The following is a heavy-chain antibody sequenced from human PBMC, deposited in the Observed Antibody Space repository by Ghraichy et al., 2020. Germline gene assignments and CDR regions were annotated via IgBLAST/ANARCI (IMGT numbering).Heavy chain of an antibody. CDR2: ISAYNGNT. CDR1: GYTFTSYG. J-gene: IGHJ4*02. D-gene: IGHD6-19*01. V-gene: IGHV1-18*01. Sequence: ASVKVSCKASGYTFTSYGISWVRQAPGQGLEWMGWISAYNGNTNYAQKLQGRVTMTTDTSTSTAYMELRSLRSDDTAVYYCARNGAVAGIETLNDYWGQGTLVTVSS. CDR3: ARNGAVAGIETLNDY.